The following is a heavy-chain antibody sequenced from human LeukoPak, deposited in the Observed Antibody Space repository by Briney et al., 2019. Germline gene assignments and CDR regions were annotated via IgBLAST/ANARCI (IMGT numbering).Heavy chain of an antibody. D-gene: IGHD3-10*01. CDR3: ARVALSRVAFDI. Sequence: GGSLRLSCAASGFTFSTYWMTWIRQAPGKGLEWVANIKQDGTEKYSVDSVKGRFAISGDNAKSSLFLQMNSLRAEDSAVYYCARVALSRVAFDIWGQGTIVTVSS. CDR2: IKQDGTEK. CDR1: GFTFSTYW. V-gene: IGHV3-7*01. J-gene: IGHJ3*02.